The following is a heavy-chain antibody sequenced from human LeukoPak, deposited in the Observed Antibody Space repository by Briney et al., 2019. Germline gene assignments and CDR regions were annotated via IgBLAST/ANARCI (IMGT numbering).Heavy chain of an antibody. J-gene: IGHJ4*02. CDR1: GFSLSTSGVG. CDR2: IYWDDDK. CDR3: AHAYCSDDNCYSLAY. V-gene: IGHV2-5*02. Sequence: ESGPTLVNPTQTLTLTCTLSGFSLSTSGVGVGWIRQAPGKALEWLALIYWDDDKRYNPSLKSRLTITKDTSKNQVVLTMNNMDPVDTATYYCAHAYCSDDNCYSLAYWGQGTLVTVSS. D-gene: IGHD2-15*01.